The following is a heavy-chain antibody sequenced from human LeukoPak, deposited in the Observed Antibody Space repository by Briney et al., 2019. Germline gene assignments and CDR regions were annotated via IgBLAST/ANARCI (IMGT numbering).Heavy chain of an antibody. CDR3: ARVKGDYEFDY. J-gene: IGHJ4*02. CDR2: IYSGGST. CDR1: GFTVSSNY. V-gene: IGHV3-66*01. Sequence: PGGSLRLSCAASGFTVSSNYMSWVRQAPGKGLEWVSVIYSGGSTYSADSAKGRFTISRDNSKNTLYLQMNSLRAEDTAVYYCARVKGDYEFDYWGQGTLVTVSS. D-gene: IGHD4-17*01.